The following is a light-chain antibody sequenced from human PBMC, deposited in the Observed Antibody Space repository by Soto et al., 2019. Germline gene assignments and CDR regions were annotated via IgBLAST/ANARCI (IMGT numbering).Light chain of an antibody. CDR2: ETN. CDR1: SNDVGTYDF. CDR3: CSYAGSSTYV. J-gene: IGLJ1*01. V-gene: IGLV2-23*01. Sequence: QSALTQPASVSGSPGQSLTISCTGVSNDVGTYDFVSWYQQHPGKAPKLLIYETNKRPSGVSSRFSGSKSGNTASLTISGLQAEDEADYYCCSYAGSSTYVFGTGTKVTVL.